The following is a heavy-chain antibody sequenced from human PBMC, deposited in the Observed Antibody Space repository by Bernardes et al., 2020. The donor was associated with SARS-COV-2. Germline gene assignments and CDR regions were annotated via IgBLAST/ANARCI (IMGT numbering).Heavy chain of an antibody. V-gene: IGHV4-59*01. CDR2: IYYSGST. Sequence: SETLSLTCTVSGDSISSYYWSWIRQPPGKGLEWIGYIYYSGSTNYNPPLKSRVTISVDTSKNQFSLKLSSVTAADTAVYYCAREHASGTYYNGWFDPWGQGTLVTVSS. CDR3: AREHASGTYYNGWFDP. D-gene: IGHD3-10*01. J-gene: IGHJ5*02. CDR1: GDSISSYY.